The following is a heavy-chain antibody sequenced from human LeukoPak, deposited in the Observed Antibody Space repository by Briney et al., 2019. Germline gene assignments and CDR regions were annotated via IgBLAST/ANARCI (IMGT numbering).Heavy chain of an antibody. Sequence: PGGSLRLSCAASGFTFSSYWMSWVRQAPGKGLEWVANIKQDGSETYYVDSVKGRFTISRDNAKNSLYLQMNSLRAEDTAVYYCATESLDTAMVTLDYWGQGTLVTVSS. V-gene: IGHV3-7*01. J-gene: IGHJ4*02. D-gene: IGHD5-18*01. CDR2: IKQDGSET. CDR3: ATESLDTAMVTLDY. CDR1: GFTFSSYW.